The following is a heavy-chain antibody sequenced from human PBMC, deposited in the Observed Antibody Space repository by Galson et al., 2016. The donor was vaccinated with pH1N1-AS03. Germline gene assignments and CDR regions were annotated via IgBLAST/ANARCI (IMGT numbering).Heavy chain of an antibody. D-gene: IGHD4-17*01. J-gene: IGHJ6*02. Sequence: SVKVSCKASGGTFSKYAISWVRQAPGQGLEWVGEIIPILGISNYAQKAQGRVAITADKLTSTAYMELSSLRSEDTAVYYCAREGTDYGDFLDYYFGMDVWGQGTTVTVSS. CDR2: IIPILGIS. CDR1: GGTFSKYA. CDR3: AREGTDYGDFLDYYFGMDV. V-gene: IGHV1-69*10.